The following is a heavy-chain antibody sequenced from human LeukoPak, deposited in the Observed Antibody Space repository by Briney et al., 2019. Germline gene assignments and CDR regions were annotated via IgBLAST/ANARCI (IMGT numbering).Heavy chain of an antibody. CDR2: ISAYNGNT. CDR1: GYTFTSYG. V-gene: IGHV1-18*01. D-gene: IGHD5-18*01. CDR3: ARERASYGDYYGMDV. Sequence: GASVKVSCKASGYTFTSYGISWVRQAPGQGLEWMGWISAYNGNTNYPQKLQGRVTMTTDTSTSTAYMELRSLRSDDTAVYYCARERASYGDYYGMDVWGQGTTVTVSS. J-gene: IGHJ6*02.